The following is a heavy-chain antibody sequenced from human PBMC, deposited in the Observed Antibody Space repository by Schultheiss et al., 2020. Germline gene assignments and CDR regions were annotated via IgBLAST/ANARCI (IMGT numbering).Heavy chain of an antibody. CDR1: GFTFSNAW. V-gene: IGHV3-11*03. J-gene: IGHJ4*02. CDR3: ARPWGY. Sequence: GASLRLSCAASGFTFSNAWMSWVRQAPGKGLEWVSYISSSSSYTNYADSVKGRFTISRDNAKNTLYLQMNSLRVEDTGVYYCARPWGYWGQGTLVTVS. D-gene: IGHD7-27*01. CDR2: ISSSSSYT.